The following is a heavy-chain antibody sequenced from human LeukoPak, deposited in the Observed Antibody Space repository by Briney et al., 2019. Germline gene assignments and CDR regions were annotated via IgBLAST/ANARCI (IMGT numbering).Heavy chain of an antibody. D-gene: IGHD1-7*01. CDR2: ISYDGSNK. CDR1: GFTFSSYG. Sequence: PGGSPRLSCAASGFTFSSYGMHWVRQAPGKGLEWVAVISYDGSNKYYADSVKGRFTISRDNSKNTLYLQMNSLRAEDTAVYYCAKSAELRLWYFDYWGQGTLVTVSS. J-gene: IGHJ4*02. CDR3: AKSAELRLWYFDY. V-gene: IGHV3-30*18.